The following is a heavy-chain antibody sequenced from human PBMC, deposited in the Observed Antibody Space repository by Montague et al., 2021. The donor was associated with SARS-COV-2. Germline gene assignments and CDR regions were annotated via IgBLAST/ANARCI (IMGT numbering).Heavy chain of an antibody. V-gene: IGHV4-34*01. D-gene: IGHD3-10*01. CDR3: ARQITMVREPFDS. J-gene: IGHJ4*02. Sequence: SETLSLTCTVYGGSFSGYYWSWIRQPPGKGLEWIGEINHSGSTNYNPSLKSRVTISVDTSKNHFSLKLSSVTAADTAVYYCARQITMVREPFDSWGQGTLVLVSS. CDR2: INHSGST. CDR1: GGSFSGYY.